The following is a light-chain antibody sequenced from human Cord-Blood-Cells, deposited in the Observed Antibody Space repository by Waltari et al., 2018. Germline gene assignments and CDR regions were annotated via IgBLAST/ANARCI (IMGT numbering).Light chain of an antibody. CDR2: EVS. CDR3: SSYTSSSTVV. J-gene: IGLJ2*01. V-gene: IGLV2-14*01. Sequence: QSALTQPASVSGSPGQSITISCTGTSRDVGGYNYVSWYQQPPGKDPKLMIYEVSNRPSGVSNRFSGSKSGNTASLTISGLQAEDEADYYCSSYTSSSTVVFGGGTKLTVL. CDR1: SRDVGGYNY.